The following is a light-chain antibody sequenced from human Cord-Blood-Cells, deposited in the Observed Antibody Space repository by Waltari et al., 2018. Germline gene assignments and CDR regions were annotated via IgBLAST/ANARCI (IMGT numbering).Light chain of an antibody. J-gene: IGKJ2*01. CDR1: QSVSSY. CDR2: DAS. CDR3: LQRSNWPPNT. Sequence: EIVLTQSPATLSLSPGERATLSCRASQSVSSYLAWYQRKPGQAPRLLIYDASNRATGIPARFSGSGSGTDFTLTISSLEPEDFAVYYCLQRSNWPPNTFGQGTKLEIK. V-gene: IGKV3-11*01.